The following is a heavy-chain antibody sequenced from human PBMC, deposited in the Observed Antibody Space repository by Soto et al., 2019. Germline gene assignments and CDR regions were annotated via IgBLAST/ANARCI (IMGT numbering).Heavy chain of an antibody. J-gene: IGHJ4*02. CDR2: IWYDGSTK. CDR1: GFTFGSYV. V-gene: IGHV3-33*01. Sequence: GGSLRLSCAASGFTFGSYVIHWVRQAPGKGLDWVTIIWYDGSTKHYADSVRGRFTISRDNSKNTAYLQMNSLRAEDTAVYYCARGGFRNASGFDSWGQGTPVTVSS. CDR3: ARGGFRNASGFDS. D-gene: IGHD1-26*01.